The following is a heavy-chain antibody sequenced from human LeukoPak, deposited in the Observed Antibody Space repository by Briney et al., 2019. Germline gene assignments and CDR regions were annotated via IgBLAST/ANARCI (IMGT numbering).Heavy chain of an antibody. V-gene: IGHV3-23*01. J-gene: IGHJ4*02. Sequence: QPGGSLRLSCAASGFTFSSYAMSWVRQAPGKGLEWVSAISGSGGSTYYADSVKGRFTISRDNSKNTLYLQMNSLRAEDTAVYYCAKDFHRFWGGYYIFDYWGQGTLVTVSS. CDR2: ISGSGGST. CDR1: GFTFSSYA. D-gene: IGHD3-3*01. CDR3: AKDFHRFWGGYYIFDY.